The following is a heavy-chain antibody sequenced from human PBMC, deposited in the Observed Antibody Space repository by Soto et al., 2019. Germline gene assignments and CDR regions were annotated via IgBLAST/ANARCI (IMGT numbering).Heavy chain of an antibody. CDR3: AEDTRGYYY. CDR2: VNAGTGNV. V-gene: IGHV1-3*01. D-gene: IGHD3-22*01. J-gene: IGHJ4*02. CDR1: GYTFTTFA. Sequence: ASVKVSCKASGYTFTTFAIHWVRQAPGQGLEWMGWVNAGTGNVQYSQNFQDRVTFTRDTSASTAYMELSSLGFEDTAVYYCAEDTRGYYYWGQGTPVTVSS.